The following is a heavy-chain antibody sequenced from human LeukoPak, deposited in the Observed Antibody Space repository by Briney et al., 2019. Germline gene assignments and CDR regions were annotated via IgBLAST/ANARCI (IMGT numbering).Heavy chain of an antibody. Sequence: PSQTLSLTCTVSGGSISSGGYYWSWIRQPAGKGLEWIGRIYTSGSTNYNPSLKSRVTMSVDTSKNQFSLKLSSVTAADTAVYYCARASRGADLDYWGQGTLVTVSS. CDR2: IYTSGST. V-gene: IGHV4-61*02. J-gene: IGHJ4*02. D-gene: IGHD1-26*01. CDR1: GGSISSGGYY. CDR3: ARASRGADLDY.